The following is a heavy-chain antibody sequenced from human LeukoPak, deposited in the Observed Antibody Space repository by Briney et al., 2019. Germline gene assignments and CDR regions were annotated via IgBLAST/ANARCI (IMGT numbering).Heavy chain of an antibody. CDR2: INTKGET. D-gene: IGHD2-21*01. J-gene: IGHJ4*02. V-gene: IGHV4-4*09. CDR3: ATSNDAKIAPFDH. Sequence: SETLSLTCTVSGVSMCAYQWSWVRQSPEKGLEWIGCINTKGETSYNPSLKSRVTTSVDTSKSQFSLRLTSVTAADTAVYYCATSNDAKIAPFDHWGQGAPVTVSS. CDR1: GVSMCAYQ.